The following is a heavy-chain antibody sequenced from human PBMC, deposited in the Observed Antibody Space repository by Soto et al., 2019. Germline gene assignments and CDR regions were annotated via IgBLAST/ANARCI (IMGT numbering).Heavy chain of an antibody. D-gene: IGHD2-2*01. CDR1: GYIFTNYC. CDR2: ISAYNGNT. V-gene: IGHV1-18*04. J-gene: IGHJ6*02. Sequence: ASVKVSCKASGYIFTNYCISWVLQAPGQGLEWMGWISAYNGNTNYAQKFQGRVTMTTDTSTSTAYMEVRSLRSDDTAVYYCAREDVEPAATGYYSYGMDVWGQGTTVTVSS. CDR3: AREDVEPAATGYYSYGMDV.